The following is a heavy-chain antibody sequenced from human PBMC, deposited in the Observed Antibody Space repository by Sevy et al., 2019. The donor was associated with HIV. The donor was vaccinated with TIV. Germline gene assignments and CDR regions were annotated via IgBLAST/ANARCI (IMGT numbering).Heavy chain of an antibody. J-gene: IGHJ4*02. V-gene: IGHV3-7*01. CDR1: GFTFNDYW. CDR3: ARPYRTDPFYYSGSSGYYYPSYFDY. D-gene: IGHD3-22*01. CDR2: INQDGSEK. Sequence: GGSLRLSCAASGFTFNDYWMTWVRQAPGKGPEWVANINQDGSEKFYVDSVKGRFTISGDNAKNSLYLQMHSLRVEDTAVYYCARPYRTDPFYYSGSSGYYYPSYFDYWGQGTLVTVSS.